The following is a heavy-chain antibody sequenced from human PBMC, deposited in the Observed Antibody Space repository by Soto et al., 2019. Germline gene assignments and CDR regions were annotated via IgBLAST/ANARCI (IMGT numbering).Heavy chain of an antibody. CDR1: GFTFSSYS. D-gene: IGHD4-17*01. J-gene: IGHJ4*02. CDR2: ISSSSSYI. CDR3: ARDAYGDYGFDY. V-gene: IGHV3-21*01. Sequence: GSLRLSCAASGFTFSSYSMNWVRQAPGKGLEWVSSISSSSSYIYYADSVKGRFTISRDNAKNSLYLQMNSLRAEDTAVYYCARDAYGDYGFDYWGQGTLVTVSS.